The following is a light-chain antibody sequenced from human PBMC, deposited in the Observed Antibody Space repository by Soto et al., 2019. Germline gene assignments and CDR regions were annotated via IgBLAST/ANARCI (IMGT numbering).Light chain of an antibody. J-gene: IGKJ1*01. CDR3: QQYNSFSKT. Sequence: DIQMTQSPSSLSASVGDRVTITCRASQGIRNDLGWYQQKPGKAPNLLIYAASTLETGVPSRFSGSGFGTELTLTIASLQPDDSASYYCQQYNSFSKTFGRGTKGDI. CDR1: QGIRND. CDR2: AAS. V-gene: IGKV1-17*01.